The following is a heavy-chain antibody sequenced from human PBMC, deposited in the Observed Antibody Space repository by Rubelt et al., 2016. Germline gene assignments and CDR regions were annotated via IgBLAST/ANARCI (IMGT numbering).Heavy chain of an antibody. CDR2: ISSHSIYI. V-gene: IGHV3-21*02. Sequence: EAQLLESGGGLVQPGESVRLSCAASGFSFRSYSMNWVRQAPGKGLEWVSTISSHSIYIYYADSVKGRFTISRDNAKMSVYLEMDNRKAEDTAVYYCTRDLSLGNPGGFDYWGQGVLVTVSS. CDR3: TRDLSLGNPGGFDY. D-gene: IGHD3-16*01. CDR1: GFSFRSYS. J-gene: IGHJ4*02.